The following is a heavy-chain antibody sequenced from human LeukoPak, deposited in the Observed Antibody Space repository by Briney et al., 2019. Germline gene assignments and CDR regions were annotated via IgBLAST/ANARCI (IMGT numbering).Heavy chain of an antibody. J-gene: IGHJ6*03. CDR1: GGSFSGYY. CDR2: INHSGST. CDR3: ARLTGLRGYSYGYPPYYYYYMDV. V-gene: IGHV4-34*01. Sequence: SSETLSLTCAVYGGSFSGYYWSWIRQPPGKGLEWIGEINHSGSTNYNPPLKSRVTISVDTSKNQFSLKLSSVTAADTAVYYCARLTGLRGYSYGYPPYYYYYMDVWGKGTTVTISS. D-gene: IGHD5-18*01.